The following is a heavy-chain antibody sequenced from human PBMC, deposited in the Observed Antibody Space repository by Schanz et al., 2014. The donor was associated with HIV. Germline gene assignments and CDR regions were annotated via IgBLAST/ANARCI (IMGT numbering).Heavy chain of an antibody. CDR1: GYTFTNYF. J-gene: IGHJ4*02. Sequence: QVQLVQSGAEVKKPGASVRVSCKASGYTFTNYFIHWVRQAPGQGLEWMGWINPNSGDTDYAQKFQGRVTISRDTSISTAYMEVSRLRSDDTAVYYCASAGFDDSSGYPDYWGQGTLVTVSS. V-gene: IGHV1-2*02. D-gene: IGHD3-22*01. CDR2: INPNSGDT. CDR3: ASAGFDDSSGYPDY.